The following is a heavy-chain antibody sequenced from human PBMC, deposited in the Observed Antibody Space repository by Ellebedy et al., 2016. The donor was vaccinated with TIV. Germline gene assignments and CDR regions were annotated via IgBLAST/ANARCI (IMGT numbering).Heavy chain of an antibody. CDR2: ISAHNGNR. V-gene: IGHV1-18*01. D-gene: IGHD3-10*01. CDR1: GYTFTSYG. Sequence: AASVKVSCKASGYTFTSYGITWVRQAPGQGLEWMGWISAHNGNRNYAQNFQGRVSLTTDTSTTTAYMELRSLRSDDTAVYYCARGGIMLVRGASDYWGQGTLVTVSS. CDR3: ARGGIMLVRGASDY. J-gene: IGHJ4*02.